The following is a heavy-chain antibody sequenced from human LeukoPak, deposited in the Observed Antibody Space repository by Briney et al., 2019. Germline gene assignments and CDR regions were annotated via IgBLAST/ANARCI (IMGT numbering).Heavy chain of an antibody. CDR1: GFTFSNFW. CDR3: VRDPGWGSFDI. J-gene: IGHJ3*02. Sequence: GGSLRLSCAASGFTFSNFWMSWVRQAPGKGLEWVAIINPDGSTTGYVDSVKGRLTISRDNAKNSLCLQLNSLRAEDTAVYYCVRDPGWGSFDIWGQGTMVTVSS. V-gene: IGHV3-7*01. D-gene: IGHD3-16*01. CDR2: INPDGSTT.